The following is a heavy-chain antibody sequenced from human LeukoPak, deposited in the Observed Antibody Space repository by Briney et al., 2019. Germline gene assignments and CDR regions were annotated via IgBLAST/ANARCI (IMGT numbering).Heavy chain of an antibody. CDR3: ARDPSGLRFDY. J-gene: IGHJ4*02. V-gene: IGHV1-46*01. CDR2: INPSGGST. D-gene: IGHD7-27*01. Sequence: ASVKVSCKASGYTFTGYYMHWVRQAPGQGLEWMGIINPSGGSTSYAQKFQGRVTMTRDMSTSTVYIELSSLRSEDTAVYYCARDPSGLRFDYWGQGTLVTVSS. CDR1: GYTFTGYY.